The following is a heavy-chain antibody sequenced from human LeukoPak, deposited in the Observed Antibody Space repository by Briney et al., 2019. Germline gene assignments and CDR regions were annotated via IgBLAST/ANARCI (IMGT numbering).Heavy chain of an antibody. Sequence: SETLSLTCTVSGDSISTYYWSWIRQPPGKGLEWIGYIYYSGSTNYNPSLKSRVTISVDTSKNQFSLKLSSVTAADTAVYYCARDDSGSYHQLGVWGQGTTVTVSS. CDR2: IYYSGST. D-gene: IGHD1-26*01. CDR1: GDSISTYY. J-gene: IGHJ6*02. CDR3: ARDDSGSYHQLGV. V-gene: IGHV4-59*01.